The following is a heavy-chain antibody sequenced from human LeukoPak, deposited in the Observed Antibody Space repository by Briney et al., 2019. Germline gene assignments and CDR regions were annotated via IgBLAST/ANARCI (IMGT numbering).Heavy chain of an antibody. CDR1: GYTFSGYY. CDR3: ARGAVLGSEDYYYMDV. CDR2: INPNSGGT. Sequence: ASVKVSCKASGYTFSGYYMHWVRQAPGQGLEWMGWINPNSGGTNYAQRFQGRVTMTRDTSISTAYMELSRLRSDDTAVYYCARGAVLGSEDYYYMDVWGKGTTVTISS. J-gene: IGHJ6*03. D-gene: IGHD2/OR15-2a*01. V-gene: IGHV1-2*02.